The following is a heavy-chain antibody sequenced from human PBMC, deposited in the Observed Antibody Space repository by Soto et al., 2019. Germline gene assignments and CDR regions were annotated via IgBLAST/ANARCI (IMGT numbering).Heavy chain of an antibody. V-gene: IGHV3-23*01. CDR2: ISGSGGST. CDR3: AKWGYYYDSSGYPFDY. D-gene: IGHD3-22*01. Sequence: GGSLRLSCAASGFTFSSYAMSWVRQAPGKGLEWVSAISGSGGSTYYADSVKGRFTISRDNSKNTLYLQMNSLRAEDTAVYYCAKWGYYYDSSGYPFDYWGQGTLVTVS. J-gene: IGHJ4*02. CDR1: GFTFSSYA.